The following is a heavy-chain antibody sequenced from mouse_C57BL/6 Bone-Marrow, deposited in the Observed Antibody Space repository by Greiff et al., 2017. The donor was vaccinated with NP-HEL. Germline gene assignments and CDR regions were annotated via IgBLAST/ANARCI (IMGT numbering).Heavy chain of an antibody. Sequence: QVQLKQPGAELVKPGASVKLSCKASGYTFTSYLMHWVKQRPGRGLEWIGRIDPNSGGTKYNEKFKSKATLTVDKPASTAYMQLNSLTSEDSSVYYCARYYYGSSSFDYWGQGTTLTVSS. J-gene: IGHJ2*01. D-gene: IGHD1-1*01. CDR1: GYTFTSYL. CDR2: IDPNSGGT. V-gene: IGHV1-72*01. CDR3: ARYYYGSSSFDY.